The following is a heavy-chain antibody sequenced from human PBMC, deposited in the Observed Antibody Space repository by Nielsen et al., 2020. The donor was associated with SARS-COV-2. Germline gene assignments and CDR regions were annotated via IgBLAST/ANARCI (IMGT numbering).Heavy chain of an antibody. CDR2: IKQDGSEK. CDR1: GFTFSSYG. V-gene: IGHV3-7*01. J-gene: IGHJ4*02. CDR3: ARVIRYYYDSSGYYQGYYFDY. Sequence: GGSLRLSCAASGFTFSSYGISWVRQAPGKGLEWVANIKQDGSEKYYVDSVKGRFTISRDNAKNSLYLQMNSLRAEDTAVYYCARVIRYYYDSSGYYQGYYFDYWGQGTLVTVSS. D-gene: IGHD3-22*01.